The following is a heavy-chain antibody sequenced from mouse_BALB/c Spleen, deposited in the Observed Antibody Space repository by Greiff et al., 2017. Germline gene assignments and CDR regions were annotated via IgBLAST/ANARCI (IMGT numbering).Heavy chain of an antibody. Sequence: EVQLQQSGAELVKPGASVKLSCTASGFNIKDTYMHWVKQRPEQGLEWIGRIDPANGNTKYDPKFQGKATITADTSSNTAYLQLSSLTSEDTAVYYCARRYYDYDNAMDYWGQGTSVTVSS. CDR1: GFNIKDTY. CDR3: ARRYYDYDNAMDY. J-gene: IGHJ4*01. D-gene: IGHD2-4*01. CDR2: IDPANGNT. V-gene: IGHV14-3*02.